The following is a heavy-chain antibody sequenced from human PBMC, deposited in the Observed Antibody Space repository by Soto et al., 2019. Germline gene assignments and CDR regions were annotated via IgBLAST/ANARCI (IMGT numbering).Heavy chain of an antibody. J-gene: IGHJ6*02. CDR1: GFTFSSYS. V-gene: IGHV3-21*01. Sequence: PGGSLRLSCAASGFTFSSYSMNWVRQAPGKGLEWVSSISSSSSYIYYADSVKGRFTISRDNAKNSLYLQMNSLRAEDTAVYYCTISSSSLRNYYYYGMDVWGQGTTVTVSS. CDR2: ISSSSSYI. CDR3: TISSSSLRNYYYYGMDV. D-gene: IGHD6-6*01.